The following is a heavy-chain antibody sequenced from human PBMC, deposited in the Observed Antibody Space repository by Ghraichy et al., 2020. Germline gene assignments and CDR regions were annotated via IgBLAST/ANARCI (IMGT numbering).Heavy chain of an antibody. CDR2: VDYRGST. V-gene: IGHV4-59*11. J-gene: IGHJ6*02. Sequence: ESLNISCTVSGGSISSHYWSWIRQPPGKGLEWIGYVDYRGSTNYNPSLKSRVTISGDTSKNQFPLKLSSVTAADTAVYYCASHAPILRYGMDVWGPGTTVTVSS. CDR3: ASHAPILRYGMDV. CDR1: GGSISSHY.